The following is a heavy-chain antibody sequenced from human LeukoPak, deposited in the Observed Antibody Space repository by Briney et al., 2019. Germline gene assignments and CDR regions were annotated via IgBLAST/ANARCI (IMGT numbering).Heavy chain of an antibody. V-gene: IGHV3-11*04. D-gene: IGHD3-10*01. J-gene: IGHJ6*03. CDR3: ARDITPYYYMDV. CDR2: LSSSGSTI. Sequence: GGSLRLSCAASGFTFSDYYMNWIRQAPGKGLEWVSYLSSSGSTIYYADSVKGRFTISRGNAKNSLYLQMNSLRAEDTAVYYCARDITPYYYMDVWGKGTTVTVSS. CDR1: GFTFSDYY.